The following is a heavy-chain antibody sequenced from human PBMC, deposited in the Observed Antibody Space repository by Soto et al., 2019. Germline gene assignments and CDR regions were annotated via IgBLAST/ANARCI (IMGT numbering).Heavy chain of an antibody. V-gene: IGHV3-23*01. J-gene: IGHJ4*02. CDR2: ISGSGVST. CDR1: GFNFWNYS. Sequence: GGALRLFFGSSGFNFWNYSMKLVRQAPGEGREWVSAISGSGVSTYYADSVKGRFTISRDNSKNTLYLQMNSLRAEDTAVYYCAKSPGMYYYDSSGYYHYDYWGQGTLVTVSS. CDR3: AKSPGMYYYDSSGYYHYDY. D-gene: IGHD3-22*01.